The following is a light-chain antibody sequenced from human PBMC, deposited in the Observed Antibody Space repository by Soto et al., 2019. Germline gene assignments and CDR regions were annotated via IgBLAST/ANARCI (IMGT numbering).Light chain of an antibody. CDR3: QRYNNWPLT. J-gene: IGKJ4*01. CDR1: QSVGSS. V-gene: IGKV3-11*01. CDR2: DAS. Sequence: DILLTQSPATLSLSPGERATLSCRASQSVGSSLAWFQQKPGQAPRLLIYDASNRATGIPARFSGSGSGTDFTLTISSLEPEDFAVYYCQRYNNWPLTFGGGTKVESK.